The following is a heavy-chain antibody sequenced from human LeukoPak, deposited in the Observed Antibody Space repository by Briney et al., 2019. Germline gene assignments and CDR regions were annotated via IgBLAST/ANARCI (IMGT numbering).Heavy chain of an antibody. CDR1: GYTFTSYY. D-gene: IGHD2-21*02. CDR3: AREAPSRGDDYYFDY. Sequence: GASVKVSCKASGYTFTSYYMHWVRQAPGQGLEWMGIINPSGGSTSYAQKFQGRVTMTRDTSTSTVYMELSSLRSEDTAVYYCAREAPSRGDDYYFDYWGQGTLVTVSS. V-gene: IGHV1-46*01. J-gene: IGHJ4*02. CDR2: INPSGGST.